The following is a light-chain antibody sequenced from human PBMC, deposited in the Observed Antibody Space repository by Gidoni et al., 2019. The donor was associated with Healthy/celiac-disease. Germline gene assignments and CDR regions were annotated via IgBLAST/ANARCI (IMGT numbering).Light chain of an antibody. V-gene: IGKV1-9*01. Sequence: DIQLTQSPPFLSASVGDRVTITCRASQDIGSHIAWYQQKPGKAPKLLIYYAFILQSGVPSRFSGSGSGTEFSLTISSLQPGDFATYYCQQANSHLALTFGGGTKVDI. CDR2: YAF. CDR3: QQANSHLALT. CDR1: QDIGSH. J-gene: IGKJ4*01.